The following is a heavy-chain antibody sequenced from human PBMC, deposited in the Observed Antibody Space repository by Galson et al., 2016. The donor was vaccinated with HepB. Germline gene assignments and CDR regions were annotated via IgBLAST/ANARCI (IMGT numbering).Heavy chain of an antibody. D-gene: IGHD2-21*01. CDR2: MSGDGGVT. CDR3: ARHIGGRGYFDF. J-gene: IGHJ4*02. V-gene: IGHV3-74*01. Sequence: SLRLSCAVSGLTFSTSWMHWVRQAPGEGLVWVSRMSGDGGVTDYADSVKGRFTISSDNDKNTLYLQMNSLRAEDTALYYCARHIGGRGYFDFWGQGALVTVSS. CDR1: GLTFSTSW.